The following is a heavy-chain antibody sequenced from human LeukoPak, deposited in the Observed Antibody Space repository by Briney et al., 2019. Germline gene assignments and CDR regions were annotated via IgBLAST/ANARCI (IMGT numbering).Heavy chain of an antibody. CDR2: ISSSSSTI. CDR1: GFTFSSYS. CDR3: TRAANFRSFDL. Sequence: GGSLRLSCAASGFTFSSYSMNWVRQAPGKGLEWVSYISSSSSTIYYADSVKGRFTISRDNAKNSLYLQMNSLRAEDTAVYYCTRAANFRSFDLWGQGTMVTVSS. J-gene: IGHJ3*01. D-gene: IGHD3-3*01. V-gene: IGHV3-48*04.